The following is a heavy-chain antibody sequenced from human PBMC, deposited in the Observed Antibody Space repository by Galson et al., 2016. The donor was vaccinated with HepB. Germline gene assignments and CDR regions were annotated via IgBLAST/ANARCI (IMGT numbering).Heavy chain of an antibody. J-gene: IGHJ4*02. CDR1: GFVFSNFG. V-gene: IGHV3-23*01. Sequence: SLRLSCAASGFVFSNFGLSWVRQAPGKGLEWVASISTRRTTYYSDSVQGRFTISRDNSNNTLYLQMNGLRAEDTAVYYCAKERLVRRIFDHWGQGNLLTVSS. CDR2: ISTRRTT. D-gene: IGHD1-1*01. CDR3: AKERLVRRIFDH.